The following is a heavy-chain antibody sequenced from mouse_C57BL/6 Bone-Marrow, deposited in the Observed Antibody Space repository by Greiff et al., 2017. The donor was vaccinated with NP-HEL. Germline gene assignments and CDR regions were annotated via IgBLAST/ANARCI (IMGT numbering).Heavy chain of an antibody. CDR3: ARHGTGYCDV. CDR2: INPYNGGT. J-gene: IGHJ1*03. V-gene: IGHV1-19*01. Sequence: EVQLQQSGPVLVKPGASVKMSCKASGYTFTDYYMNWVKQSHGKSLEWIGVINPYNGGTSYNQKFKGKATLTVDKSSSTAYMELNSLTSEDSAVYYCARHGTGYCDVWGTGTTVTVSS. CDR1: GYTFTDYY. D-gene: IGHD1-1*01.